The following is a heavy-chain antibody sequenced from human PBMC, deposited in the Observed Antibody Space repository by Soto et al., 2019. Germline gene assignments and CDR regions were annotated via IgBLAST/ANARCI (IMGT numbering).Heavy chain of an antibody. CDR1: GDSVSSNSAA. Sequence: SQTLSLTCVISGDSVSSNSAAWNWIRQSPSRGLEWLGRTYYRSKWYNDYAVSVKSRITINPDISKNQFSLQLNSVTPEDTAVYYCARSRASSGCPPAYYYYYYGMDFWGQGTTVPVSS. D-gene: IGHD6-19*01. CDR2: TYYRSKWYN. J-gene: IGHJ6*02. CDR3: ARSRASSGCPPAYYYYYYGMDF. V-gene: IGHV6-1*01.